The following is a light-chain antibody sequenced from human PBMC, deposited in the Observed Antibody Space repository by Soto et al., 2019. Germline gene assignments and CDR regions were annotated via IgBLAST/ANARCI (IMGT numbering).Light chain of an antibody. V-gene: IGKV3-20*01. CDR3: QQYGSSPRT. CDR1: QGVSSGY. CDR2: GTS. Sequence: EIVLTQSPGTLSLSPGERATLSCRASQGVSSGYLAWYQQNPGQAPRLLISGTSSRATGIPDRFSGSGPGTDFTLTISRLEPEDFAMYYCQQYGSSPRTFGQGTKVEI. J-gene: IGKJ1*01.